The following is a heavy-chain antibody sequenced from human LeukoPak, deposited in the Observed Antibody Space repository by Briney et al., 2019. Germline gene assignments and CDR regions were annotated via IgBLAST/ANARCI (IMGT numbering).Heavy chain of an antibody. CDR3: ARERFRVAFDI. J-gene: IGHJ3*02. Sequence: ASVKVSCKASGYTFTGYYMHWVRQAPGQGLEWMGWISGYNGDTNYEQNLRGRVTMTIDTSTSTAYMELGSLTSDDTAVYYCARERFRVAFDIWGQGTMVSVSS. D-gene: IGHD3-3*01. CDR2: ISGYNGDT. CDR1: GYTFTGYY. V-gene: IGHV1-18*04.